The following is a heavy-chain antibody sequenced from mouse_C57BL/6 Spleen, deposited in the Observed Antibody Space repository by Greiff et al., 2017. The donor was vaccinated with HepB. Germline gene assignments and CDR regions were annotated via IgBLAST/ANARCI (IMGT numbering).Heavy chain of an antibody. V-gene: IGHV1-50*01. CDR3: ARHYYYGSRDYFDY. D-gene: IGHD1-1*01. CDR2: IDPSDSYT. CDR1: GYTFTSYW. J-gene: IGHJ2*01. Sequence: VQLQQPGAELVKPGASVKLSCKASGYTFTSYWMQWVKQRPGQGLEWIGEIDPSDSYTNYNQKFKGKATLTVDTSSSTAYMQLSSLTSEDSAVYYCARHYYYGSRDYFDYWGQGTTLTVSS.